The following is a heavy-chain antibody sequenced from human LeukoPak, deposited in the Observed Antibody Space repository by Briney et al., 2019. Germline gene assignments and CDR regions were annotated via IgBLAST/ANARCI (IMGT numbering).Heavy chain of an antibody. Sequence: GGSLRLSCAASGFTFSSYSMNWVRQAPGKGLEWVSSISSSSSYIYYADSVKGRFTISRDNAKNSLYLQMNSLRAEDTAVYYCARDPTDYVSQNYYFDYWGQGTLVTVS. V-gene: IGHV3-21*01. D-gene: IGHD4-17*01. CDR1: GFTFSSYS. J-gene: IGHJ4*02. CDR2: ISSSSSYI. CDR3: ARDPTDYVSQNYYFDY.